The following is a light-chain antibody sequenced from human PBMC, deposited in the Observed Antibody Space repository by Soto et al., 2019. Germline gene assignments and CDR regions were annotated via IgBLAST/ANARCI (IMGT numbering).Light chain of an antibody. V-gene: IGLV1-51*01. Sequence: QSVLTQPPSVSAAPGQKVIISCSGSHSNIGKNFLSWYQQFPGTAPKLLIYDDNQRPSEIPDRFSGSKSGTSASLAITGLQAEDEADYYCQSYDSSLSGSVFGSGTKLTVL. CDR3: QSYDSSLSGSV. CDR1: HSNIGKNF. CDR2: DDN. J-gene: IGLJ1*01.